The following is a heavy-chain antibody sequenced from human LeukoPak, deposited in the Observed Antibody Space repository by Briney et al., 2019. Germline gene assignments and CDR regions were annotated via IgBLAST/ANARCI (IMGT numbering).Heavy chain of an antibody. CDR2: IYYSGST. Sequence: NPSETLSLTCTVSGGSISSYYWSWIRQPPGKGLEWIGYIYYSGSTNYNPSLKSRVTISVDTSKNQFSLKVSSVTAADTAVYYCARHGLEPTSFYYYMDVWGKATTVTVSS. CDR3: ARHGLEPTSFYYYMDV. V-gene: IGHV4-59*08. CDR1: GGSISSYY. D-gene: IGHD1-1*01. J-gene: IGHJ6*03.